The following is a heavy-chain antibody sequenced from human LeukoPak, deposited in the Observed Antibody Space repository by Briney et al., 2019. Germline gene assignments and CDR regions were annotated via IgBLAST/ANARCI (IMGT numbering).Heavy chain of an antibody. CDR2: IRGSGIST. D-gene: IGHD4-17*01. J-gene: IGHJ4*02. CDR1: GFTFSSYA. Sequence: GGSLRLSCAASGFTFSSYAMSWVRQAPGKGLEWVSSIRGSGISTYYADSGKGRFTISRDNFKNTLYLQMNSLRGEDTAVYYCVATVTTYRFYVYWGQGTLVTVSA. CDR3: VATVTTYRFYVY. V-gene: IGHV3-23*01.